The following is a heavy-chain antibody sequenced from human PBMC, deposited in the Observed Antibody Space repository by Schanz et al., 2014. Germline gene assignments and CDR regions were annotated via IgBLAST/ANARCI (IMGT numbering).Heavy chain of an antibody. D-gene: IGHD2-8*02. J-gene: IGHJ4*02. CDR1: GFTFSSYA. V-gene: IGHV3-23*04. CDR3: AKSLESCPGGRCSRGYFDY. CDR2: INTGVNT. Sequence: EVQLVESGGGLVQPGGSLRLSCAASGFTFSSYAMSWVRQAPGKGLEWVSAINTGVNTYYADSVRGRFTISRDNFKGALYLQMSSLRAEDTAVYYCAKSLESCPGGRCSRGYFDYWGQGTLVTVSS.